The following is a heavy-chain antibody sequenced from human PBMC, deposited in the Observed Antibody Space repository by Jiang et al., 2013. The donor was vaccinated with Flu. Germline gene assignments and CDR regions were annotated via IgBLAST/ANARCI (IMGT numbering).Heavy chain of an antibody. D-gene: IGHD6-13*01. V-gene: IGHV4-59*01. CDR3: ARDLGAGIAAAGFWFDP. J-gene: IGHJ5*02. Sequence: IYYSGSTNYNPSLKSRVTISVDTSKNQFSLKLSSVTAADTAAYYCARDLGAGIAAAGFWFDPWGQGTLVTVSS. CDR2: IYYSGST.